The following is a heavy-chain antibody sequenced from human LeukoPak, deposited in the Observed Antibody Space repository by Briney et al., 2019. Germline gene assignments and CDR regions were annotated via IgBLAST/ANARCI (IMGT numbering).Heavy chain of an antibody. Sequence: GGSLRLSCAASGFTFSSYWMSWVRQAPGKGLAWVANIKKDGSEKYYVDSVKGRFTISRDNAKNSLYLQMNSLRAEDTAVYYCARGHYYDFSWGAFDIWGQGTMVTVSS. D-gene: IGHD3-3*01. V-gene: IGHV3-7*01. J-gene: IGHJ3*02. CDR2: IKKDGSEK. CDR1: GFTFSSYW. CDR3: ARGHYYDFSWGAFDI.